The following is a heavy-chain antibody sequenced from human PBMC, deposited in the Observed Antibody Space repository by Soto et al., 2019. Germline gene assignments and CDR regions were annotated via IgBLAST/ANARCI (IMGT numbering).Heavy chain of an antibody. V-gene: IGHV3-9*01. CDR3: EKAKYGGSGAKTALVVAFDM. CDR1: GFSFDDSA. Sequence: EVQLVESGGGLVQPGRSLRLSCAASGFSFDDSAMHWVRQPPGKGLEWVAGISWNSDIIRFADSGKGRFTIYRDNAKNSLYLRMNSLRLEDTALYYCEKAKYGGSGAKTALVVAFDMWGQGTMVTVSS. J-gene: IGHJ3*02. D-gene: IGHD2-15*01. CDR2: ISWNSDII.